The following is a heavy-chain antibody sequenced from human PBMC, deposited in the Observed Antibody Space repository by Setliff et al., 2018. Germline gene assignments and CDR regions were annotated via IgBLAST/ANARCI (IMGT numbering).Heavy chain of an antibody. CDR3: FGAGTCSY. D-gene: IGHD3-10*01. CDR2: INPHASEK. J-gene: IGHJ4*02. CDR1: GFSYSNCW. Sequence: PGGSLRLSCTASGFSYSNCWVSWVRQAPGKGLEWLASINPHASEKYYVDSVKGRFTISRDNAKNSLSLQLNNLRTEDTAVYYCFGAGTCSYWGQGTLVTVSS. V-gene: IGHV3-7*01.